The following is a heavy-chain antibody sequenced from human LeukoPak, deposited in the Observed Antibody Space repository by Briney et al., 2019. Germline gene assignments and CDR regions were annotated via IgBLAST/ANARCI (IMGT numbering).Heavy chain of an antibody. J-gene: IGHJ4*02. Sequence: SETLSLTCAVYGGSFSGYYWSWIRQPPGKGLEWIGEINHSGSTNYNPSLKSRVTISVDTSKNQFSLKLSSVTAADTAVYYCARLRGRNWGDYWGQGTLVTVSS. CDR2: INHSGST. CDR1: GGSFSGYY. D-gene: IGHD7-27*01. CDR3: ARLRGRNWGDY. V-gene: IGHV4-34*01.